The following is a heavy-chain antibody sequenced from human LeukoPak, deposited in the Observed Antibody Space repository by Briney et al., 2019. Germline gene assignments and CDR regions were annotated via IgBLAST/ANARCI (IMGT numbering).Heavy chain of an antibody. Sequence: GGSLRLSCAASGFIFRHYGMSWVRQAPGKGLEWVAAISGSAGGTYYADSVKGRFTISRDNSKNTLYLQMNSLRAEDTAVYYCAKARTSADYYFDYWGQGTLVTVSS. J-gene: IGHJ4*02. V-gene: IGHV3-23*01. CDR3: AKARTSADYYFDY. CDR2: ISGSAGGT. CDR1: GFIFRHYG. D-gene: IGHD1-1*01.